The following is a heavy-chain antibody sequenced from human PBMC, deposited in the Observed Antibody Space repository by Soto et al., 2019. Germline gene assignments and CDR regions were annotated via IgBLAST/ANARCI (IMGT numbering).Heavy chain of an antibody. J-gene: IGHJ4*02. CDR2: IKEDGSEK. D-gene: IGHD5-12*01. CDR1: GFTFSDYW. Sequence: GGSLRLSCAASGFTFSDYWMIWVRQAPGKGLEWVANIKEDGSEKHYVDSVKGRFAISRDNAKNSLYLQMNSLRAEDTAIYYCARPRGSIEASAWGQGTLVTVSS. CDR3: ARPRGSIEASA. V-gene: IGHV3-7*03.